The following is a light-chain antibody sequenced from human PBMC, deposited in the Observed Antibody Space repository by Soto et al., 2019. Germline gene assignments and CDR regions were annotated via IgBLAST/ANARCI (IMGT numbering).Light chain of an antibody. V-gene: IGKV1-39*01. Sequence: DSQMTQSPSSLSASVGDRVTITCRASQSISSYLNWYQQKPGKAPKLLIYAASSLQSGVPSRFSGSGSGTEFTLTISGLQPDDFASYYCQQYYSSWTFGQGTKVDIK. CDR3: QQYYSSWT. CDR1: QSISSY. J-gene: IGKJ1*01. CDR2: AAS.